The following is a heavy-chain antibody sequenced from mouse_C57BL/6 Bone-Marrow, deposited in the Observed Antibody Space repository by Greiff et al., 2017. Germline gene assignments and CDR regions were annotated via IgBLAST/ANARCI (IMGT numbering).Heavy chain of an antibody. D-gene: IGHD1-1*01. Sequence: QVQLQQPGAELVMPGASVKLSCKASGYTFTSYWMHWVKQRPGQGLEWIGEIDPSDSYTNYNQKFKGKSTLTVDKSSRTAYMQLSSLTSEDSAVYYGAREVTTVVAAYYFDYWGQGTTLTVSS. CDR1: GYTFTSYW. J-gene: IGHJ2*01. CDR3: AREVTTVVAAYYFDY. CDR2: IDPSDSYT. V-gene: IGHV1-69*01.